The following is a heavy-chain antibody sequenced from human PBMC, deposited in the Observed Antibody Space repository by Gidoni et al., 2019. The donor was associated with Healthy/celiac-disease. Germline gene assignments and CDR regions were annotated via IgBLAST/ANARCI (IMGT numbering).Heavy chain of an antibody. D-gene: IGHD3-3*01. CDR1: GGTFSSYA. V-gene: IGHV1-69*01. J-gene: IGHJ4*02. Sequence: QVQLVQSGAEVKKPGSSVKVSCKASGGTFSSYAISWVRQAPGQGLEWMGGIIPIFGTANYAQKFQGRVTITADESTSTAYMELSSLRSEDTAVYYCATQIISIFGVVITNYFDYWGQGTLVTVSS. CDR2: IIPIFGTA. CDR3: ATQIISIFGVVITNYFDY.